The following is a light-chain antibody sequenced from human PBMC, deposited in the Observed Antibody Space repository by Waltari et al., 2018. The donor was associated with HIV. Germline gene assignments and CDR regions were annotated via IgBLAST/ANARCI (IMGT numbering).Light chain of an antibody. CDR1: SSNIGAGYD. J-gene: IGLJ3*02. CDR2: GNR. V-gene: IGLV1-40*01. CDR3: QSYDSSLSGSV. Sequence: QSVLTQPPSVSGAPGQRVTISCTGSSSNIGAGYDVHWYQQFPGSAPKLLINGNRNRPSGVPDRFSDSKSGTSASLAITGLQAEDEADYYCQSYDSSLSGSVFGGGTKLTVL.